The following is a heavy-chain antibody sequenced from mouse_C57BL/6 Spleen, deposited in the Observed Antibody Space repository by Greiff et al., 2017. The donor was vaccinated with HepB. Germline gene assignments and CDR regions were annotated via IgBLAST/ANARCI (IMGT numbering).Heavy chain of an antibody. CDR2: IDLPNGNT. J-gene: IGHJ2*01. V-gene: IGHV14-3*02. CDR3: ARRARK. CDR1: GLTIKDTY. Sequence: EVQVVESGAELVKSGATVKLSCTASGLTIKDTYIHWLKQCPEQGLEWIGRIDLPNGNTKDDPNFQGKATITADTSSNTAYLQLSSRTSEDTAVYYCARRARKWGQGTTLTVSS. D-gene: IGHD3-3*01.